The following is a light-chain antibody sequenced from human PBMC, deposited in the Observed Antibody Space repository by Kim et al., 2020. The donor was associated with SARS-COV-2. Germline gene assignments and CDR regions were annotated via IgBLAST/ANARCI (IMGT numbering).Light chain of an antibody. CDR1: ALANQF. Sequence: SYELTQPPSVSVSPGQTARITCSGDALANQFAFWYQQRPGNATDLVIYKDSERPSGIPERFSGSSSGTTVTLTISGVQAEDEADYYCQSEDSSGTYVVFGGGTKLTVL. V-gene: IGLV3-25*03. J-gene: IGLJ2*01. CDR3: QSEDSSGTYVV. CDR2: KDS.